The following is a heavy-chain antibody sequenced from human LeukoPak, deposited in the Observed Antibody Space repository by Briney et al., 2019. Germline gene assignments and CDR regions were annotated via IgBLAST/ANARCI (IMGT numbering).Heavy chain of an antibody. Sequence: ASVKVSCKASGYTFTAYYIHWVRQAPGQGLEWMGWISPNSGGTDYAQKFQGRVTMTRDTSISTAYMELSSLRSDDTAVYYCAIQPWGSGNNWYFDLWGRGTLVTVSS. CDR3: AIQPWGSGNNWYFDL. CDR1: GYTFTAYY. V-gene: IGHV1-2*02. CDR2: ISPNSGGT. D-gene: IGHD7-27*01. J-gene: IGHJ2*01.